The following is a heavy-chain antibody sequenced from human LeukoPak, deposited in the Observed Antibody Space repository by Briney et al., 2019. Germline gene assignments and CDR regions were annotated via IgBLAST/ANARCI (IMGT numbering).Heavy chain of an antibody. CDR3: VRGLSGVSSWYFDL. Sequence: GGSLRLSCAASGFTISSNYLSWIRQAPGKGLVWVSALHSGGHTFYADSVRGRFSISRDISKNALYLQMNNLGPEETALYYCVRGLSGVSSWYFDLWGRGTVVSVS. D-gene: IGHD7-27*01. CDR2: LHSGGHT. V-gene: IGHV3-53*01. J-gene: IGHJ2*01. CDR1: GFTISSNY.